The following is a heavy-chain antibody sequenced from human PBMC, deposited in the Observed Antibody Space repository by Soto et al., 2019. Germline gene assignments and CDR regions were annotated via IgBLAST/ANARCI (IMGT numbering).Heavy chain of an antibody. Sequence: SVKVSCKASGGTFSSYAISWVRQAPGQGLEWMGGIIPIFGTTNYAQKFQGRVTITADKSTSTTYMELISLRSEDTAVYYCARSRYCTTTTCYGPHWFDPWGQGTLVTVSS. CDR3: ARSRYCTTTTCYGPHWFDP. V-gene: IGHV1-69*06. CDR1: GGTFSSYA. CDR2: IIPIFGTT. J-gene: IGHJ5*02. D-gene: IGHD2-2*01.